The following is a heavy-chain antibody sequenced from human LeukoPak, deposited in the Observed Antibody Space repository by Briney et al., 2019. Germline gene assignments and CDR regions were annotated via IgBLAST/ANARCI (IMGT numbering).Heavy chain of an antibody. CDR3: AREGKDTYFLDD. Sequence: ASVRVSCKASGCTFTNYYIHWVRQAPGQGLECMGIRNPGGAPTSYAQKSQGRLIMTRDTSTSTVYMALSSLRSEDAADDYCAREGKDTYFLDDRGQLILVTVSS. CDR1: GCTFTNYY. J-gene: IGHJ4*02. CDR2: RNPGGAPT. V-gene: IGHV1-46*01. D-gene: IGHD2-21*01.